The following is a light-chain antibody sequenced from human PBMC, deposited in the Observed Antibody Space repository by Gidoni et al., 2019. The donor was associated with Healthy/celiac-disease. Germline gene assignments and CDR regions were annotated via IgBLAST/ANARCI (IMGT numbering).Light chain of an antibody. V-gene: IGKV1-13*02. CDR3: QQFNSYPIFT. CDR2: DAS. CDR1: KGIRSA. J-gene: IGKJ3*01. Sequence: AIKLTAAPSSLSASVGDRVTITCRASKGIRSALAWYQQKPGKAPKLLIYDASSLESGVPSSFSGSGSGTDFTLTISSLPPEDFATYYCQQFNSYPIFTFGPXTKVDIK.